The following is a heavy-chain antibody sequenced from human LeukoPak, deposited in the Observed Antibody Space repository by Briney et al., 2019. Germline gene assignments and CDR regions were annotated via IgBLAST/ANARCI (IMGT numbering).Heavy chain of an antibody. CDR2: IKQDGSEK. Sequence: PGGSLRLSCAASGFTFSSYWMSWVRQAPGKGLEWVANIKQDGSEKYYVDSVQGRFTISRDNAKNSLYLQMNSLRAEDTAVYYCARERGGYYDSSGYDNFDYWGQGTLVTVSP. D-gene: IGHD3-22*01. J-gene: IGHJ4*02. V-gene: IGHV3-7*01. CDR3: ARERGGYYDSSGYDNFDY. CDR1: GFTFSSYW.